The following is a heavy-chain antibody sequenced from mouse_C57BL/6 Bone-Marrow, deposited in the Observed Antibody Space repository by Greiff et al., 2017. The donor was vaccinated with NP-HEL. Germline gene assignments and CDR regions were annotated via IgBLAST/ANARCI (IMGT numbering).Heavy chain of an antibody. J-gene: IGHJ1*03. CDR3: ARAYSNYVYWYFDV. V-gene: IGHV1-81*01. D-gene: IGHD2-5*01. CDR2: IYPRSGNT. CDR1: GYTFTSYG. Sequence: QVQLQQSGAELARPGASVKLSCKASGYTFTSYGISWVKQSTGQGLEWIGEIYPRSGNTYYNEKFKGKATLTADKSSSTAYMELRSLTSEDSAVYFCARAYSNYVYWYFDVWGTGTTVTVSS.